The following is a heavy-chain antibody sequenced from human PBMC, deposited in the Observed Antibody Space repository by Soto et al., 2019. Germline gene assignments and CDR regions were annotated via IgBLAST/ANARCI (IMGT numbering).Heavy chain of an antibody. CDR2: INPSGGST. CDR3: ARGPAHDEIILDY. V-gene: IGHV1-46*01. CDR1: GYTFTSYY. D-gene: IGHD3-3*02. Sequence: ASVKVSCKASGYTFTSYYMHWVRQAPGQGLEWMGIINPSGGSTSYAQKFQGRVTMNRETSTSTVYMELNSLRSVDTAAHYSARGPAHDEIILDYWGQGTLVTVSS. J-gene: IGHJ4*02.